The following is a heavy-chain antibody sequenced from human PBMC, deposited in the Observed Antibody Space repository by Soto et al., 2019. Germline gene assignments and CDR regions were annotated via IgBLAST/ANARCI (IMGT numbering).Heavy chain of an antibody. D-gene: IGHD6-19*01. CDR1: GYSFTNYG. V-gene: IGHV1-18*01. CDR3: ARELGVAPPVAGNTHYYYYMNV. CDR2: ISAYNGNT. Sequence: QDQLVQSGVEVKKPGASVKVSCKASGYSFTNYGITWVRQAPGQGFEWMGWISAYNGNTNYAQKFQGRVTMTTDASTSTATLELGSLRSDDTAVYYCARELGVAPPVAGNTHYYYYMNVWGKGTTVTVSS. J-gene: IGHJ6*03.